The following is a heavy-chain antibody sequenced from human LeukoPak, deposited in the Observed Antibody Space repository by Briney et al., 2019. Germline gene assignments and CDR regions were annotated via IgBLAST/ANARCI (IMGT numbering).Heavy chain of an antibody. CDR3: ARDGVLRFLESSQKGMDV. Sequence: SETLSLTCTVSGGSISSFYWSWIRQPAGKGLEWIGRIYTSGSTNYNPSLKSRVTMSVDTSKNQFSLKLSSVTAADTAVYYCARDGVLRFLESSQKGMDVWGKGTTVTVSS. CDR2: IYTSGST. J-gene: IGHJ6*03. V-gene: IGHV4-4*07. D-gene: IGHD3-3*01. CDR1: GGSISSFY.